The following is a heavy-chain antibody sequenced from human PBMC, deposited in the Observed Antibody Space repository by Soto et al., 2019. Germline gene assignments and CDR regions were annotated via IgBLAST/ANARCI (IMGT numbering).Heavy chain of an antibody. CDR2: IYYSGST. J-gene: IGHJ5*02. D-gene: IGHD1-26*01. Sequence: QLQLQESGPGLVKPSETLSLTCTVSGGSISSSSYYWGGIRQPPGKGLEWIGSIYYSGSTYYNPSLKSRVTISVDTFKNPFSLKLSSVTAADTAVYYCARHRGVGATRGNWFVPWGQGTLVTVSS. CDR1: GGSISSSSYY. CDR3: ARHRGVGATRGNWFVP. V-gene: IGHV4-39*01.